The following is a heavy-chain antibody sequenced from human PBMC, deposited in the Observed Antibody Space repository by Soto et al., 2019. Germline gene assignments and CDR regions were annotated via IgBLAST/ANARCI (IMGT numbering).Heavy chain of an antibody. Sequence: GSLRLSCAASGFTFSSYGMHWVRQAPGKGLEWVALIWYDGSNKNYADSVKGRFTISRDNSKNTLYLQMNSLRAEDTAVYYCATHSGSYLSRIQHWGQGTLVTVSS. J-gene: IGHJ1*01. CDR2: IWYDGSNK. D-gene: IGHD1-26*01. V-gene: IGHV3-33*01. CDR3: ATHSGSYLSRIQH. CDR1: GFTFSSYG.